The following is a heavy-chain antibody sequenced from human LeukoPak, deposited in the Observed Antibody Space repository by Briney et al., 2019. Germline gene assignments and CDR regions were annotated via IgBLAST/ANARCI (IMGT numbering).Heavy chain of an antibody. V-gene: IGHV3-48*03. D-gene: IGHD6-13*01. CDR1: GFTFSSYE. J-gene: IGHJ4*02. CDR2: ISSSGSTI. Sequence: GGSLRLSCAASGFTFSSYEMNWVRQAPGRGLEWVSYISSSGSTIYYADSVKGRFTISRDNAKNPLYLQMNSLRAEDTAVYYCASSSSWYDYWGQGTLVTVSS. CDR3: ASSSSWYDY.